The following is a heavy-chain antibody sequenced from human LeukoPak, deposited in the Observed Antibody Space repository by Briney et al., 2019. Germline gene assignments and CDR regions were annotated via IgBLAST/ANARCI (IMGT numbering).Heavy chain of an antibody. D-gene: IGHD5-24*01. V-gene: IGHV4-59*08. J-gene: IGHJ3*02. CDR3: ARRNRRWLQLRSDAFDI. Sequence: SETLSLTCTVSGGSISSYYWSWIRQPPGKGLEYVGYIYYSGSTYYNPSLKSRVTISVDTSKNQFSLKLSSVTAADTAVYYCARRNRRWLQLRSDAFDIWGQGTMVTVSS. CDR2: IYYSGST. CDR1: GGSISSYY.